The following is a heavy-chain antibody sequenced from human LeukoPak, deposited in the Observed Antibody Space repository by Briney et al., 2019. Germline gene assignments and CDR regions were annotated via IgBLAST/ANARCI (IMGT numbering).Heavy chain of an antibody. CDR1: GYTFTTYA. Sequence: ASVKVSCKASGYTFTTYAIHWVRQAPGQRLEWMGWINAGNGNTRYSQEFQGRVTITRDTSASTAYMELSSLKTEDTAVYYCTTGPTLGGRIKYYYYMDVWGKGTTVTISS. V-gene: IGHV1-3*03. CDR2: INAGNGNT. J-gene: IGHJ6*03. CDR3: TTGPTLGGRIKYYYYMDV. D-gene: IGHD3-16*01.